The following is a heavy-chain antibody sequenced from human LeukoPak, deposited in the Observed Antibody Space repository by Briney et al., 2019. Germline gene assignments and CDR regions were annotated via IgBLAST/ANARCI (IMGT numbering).Heavy chain of an antibody. V-gene: IGHV1-18*01. CDR1: GYTFTSYG. J-gene: IGHJ4*02. D-gene: IGHD5-18*01. CDR3: ARGGRPGYSYGYGHFDY. Sequence: ASVKVSCKASGYTFTSYGISWVRQAPGQGLEWMGWISAYNGNTNYAQKLQGRVTMTTDTSTSTAYMELRSLRSDDTAVYYCARGGRPGYSYGYGHFDYWGQGTLVTVSS. CDR2: ISAYNGNT.